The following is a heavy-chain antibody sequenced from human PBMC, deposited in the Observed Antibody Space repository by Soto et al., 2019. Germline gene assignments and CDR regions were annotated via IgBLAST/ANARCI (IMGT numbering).Heavy chain of an antibody. Sequence: GESLKISCKGSGYSFTSYWISWVRQMPGKGLEWMGRIDPSDSYTNYSPSFQGHVTISADKSISTAYLQWSSLKASDTAMYYCATLPSRMTTVYYYYGMDVWGQGTKVTVSS. CDR1: GYSFTSYW. V-gene: IGHV5-10-1*01. CDR2: IDPSDSYT. J-gene: IGHJ6*02. CDR3: ATLPSRMTTVYYYYGMDV. D-gene: IGHD4-17*01.